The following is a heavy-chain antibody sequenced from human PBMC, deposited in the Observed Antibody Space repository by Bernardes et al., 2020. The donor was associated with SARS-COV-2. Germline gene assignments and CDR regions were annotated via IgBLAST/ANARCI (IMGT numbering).Heavy chain of an antibody. CDR3: AKDFFWWQLDY. Sequence: SLRLSCAASGFPFSNYAMNWVRRAPGKGLEWVSTINHGGQNTHYADSVRGRFIISRDNSKDTLFLQMNSLRGEDTAVYYCAKDFFWWQLDYWGQGALVTVSS. D-gene: IGHD2-8*02. CDR1: GFPFSNYA. J-gene: IGHJ4*02. V-gene: IGHV3-23*01. CDR2: INHGGQNT.